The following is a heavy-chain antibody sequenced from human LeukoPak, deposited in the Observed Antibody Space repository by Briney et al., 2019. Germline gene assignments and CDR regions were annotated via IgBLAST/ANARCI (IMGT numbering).Heavy chain of an antibody. CDR1: GGSISSDY. J-gene: IGHJ4*02. Sequence: SSETLSLTCIVSGGSISSDYWSWIRQPPGKGLEWIGYIHHSGSTDYNPSLKSRVTISMDASKNQFSLKLTSVTAADTAVYYCVRGSPVTQSFYFDYWGQGTLVPVSS. D-gene: IGHD4-17*01. CDR3: VRGSPVTQSFYFDY. CDR2: IHHSGST. V-gene: IGHV4-59*01.